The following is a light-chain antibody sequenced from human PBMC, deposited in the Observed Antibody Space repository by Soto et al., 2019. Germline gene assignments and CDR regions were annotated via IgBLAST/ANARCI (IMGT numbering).Light chain of an antibody. CDR2: LNSDGSH. CDR3: QTWGTGIAV. CDR1: SGHSTYS. V-gene: IGLV4-69*01. J-gene: IGLJ7*01. Sequence: QSVLTQSPSASAALGDSVKLTCTLSSGHSTYSIAWHQQQPEKGPRYLMKLNSDGSHTKGDGIPGRFSGSSSGAERYLTISSLQSEDEGDYYCQTWGTGIAVFGGGTQLTVL.